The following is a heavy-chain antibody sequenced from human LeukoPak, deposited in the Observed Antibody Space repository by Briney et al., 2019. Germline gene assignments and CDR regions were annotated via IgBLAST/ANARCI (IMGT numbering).Heavy chain of an antibody. CDR1: GGSLSGYY. J-gene: IGHJ4*02. V-gene: IGHV4-34*01. CDR3: AKGNDYVWGSYRPPDY. CDR2: INHSGST. D-gene: IGHD3-16*02. Sequence: PSETLSLTCAVYGGSLSGYYWGWIRQPPGKGLEWIGEINHSGSTNYNPSLKSRVTISVDTSKNQFSLNLSSVTAADTAVYYCAKGNDYVWGSYRPPDYWGQGTLVTVSS.